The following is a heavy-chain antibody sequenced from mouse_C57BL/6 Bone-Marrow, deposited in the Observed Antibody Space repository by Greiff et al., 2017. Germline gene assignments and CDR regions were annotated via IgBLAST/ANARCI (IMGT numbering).Heavy chain of an antibody. Sequence: VQLQQSGPELVKPGASVKISCKASGYSFTGYYMNWVKQSPEKSLEWIGEINPSTGGTTYNQKFKAKATLTVDKSSSTAYMQLKSLTSEDSAVYYGARSVDGYFSCWYFDVWGTGTTVSVSS. D-gene: IGHD2-3*01. V-gene: IGHV1-42*01. CDR1: GYSFTGYY. J-gene: IGHJ1*03. CDR2: INPSTGGT. CDR3: ARSVDGYFSCWYFDV.